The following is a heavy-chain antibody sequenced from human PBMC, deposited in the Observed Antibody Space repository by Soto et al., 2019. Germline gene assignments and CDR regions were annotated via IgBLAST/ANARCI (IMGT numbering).Heavy chain of an antibody. CDR1: GGSVTNSSGY. V-gene: IGHV4-39*01. Sequence: SATLSISYTVSGGSVTNSSGYWGWMNQSPGKGLEWIGSVYYRGRSYSKSSVKSRVTISVDTSKNRFSLSLNSVTASDTAVYFCVSQRTTVPTQAYFDYWGPGALVTVSS. CDR2: VYYRGRS. J-gene: IGHJ4*02. D-gene: IGHD4-17*01. CDR3: VSQRTTVPTQAYFDY.